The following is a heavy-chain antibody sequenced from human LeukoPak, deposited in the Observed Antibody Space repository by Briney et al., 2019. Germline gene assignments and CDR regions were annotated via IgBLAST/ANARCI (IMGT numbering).Heavy chain of an antibody. J-gene: IGHJ6*02. CDR2: ISSSSSYI. CDR3: ARDEYCSSTSCYIMYYYYGMDV. CDR1: GFTFSSYS. D-gene: IGHD2-2*02. V-gene: IGHV3-21*01. Sequence: GGSLRLSCAASGFTFSSYSMNWVRQAPGKGLEWVSSISSSSSYIYYADSVKGRFTISRDNAKNSLYLQMNSLRAEDTAVYYCARDEYCSSTSCYIMYYYYGMDVWGQGTTVTVSS.